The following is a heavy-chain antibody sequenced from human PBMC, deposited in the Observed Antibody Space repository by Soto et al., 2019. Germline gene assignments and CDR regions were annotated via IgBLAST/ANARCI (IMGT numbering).Heavy chain of an antibody. D-gene: IGHD3-16*01. J-gene: IGHJ4*01. CDR3: ANYASTCGGFLDY. V-gene: IGHV3-23*01. CDR2: ISDSGGST. CDR1: GFTFSSYA. Sequence: EVQLLESGGGLVQPGGSLRLSCAASGFTFSSYAMSWVRQAPGKGLEWVSAISDSGGSTYYADSVKGRFTISRDNPKKTLHLQMNRLRAEDTAVYYCANYASTCGGFLDYWGQGTLVTV.